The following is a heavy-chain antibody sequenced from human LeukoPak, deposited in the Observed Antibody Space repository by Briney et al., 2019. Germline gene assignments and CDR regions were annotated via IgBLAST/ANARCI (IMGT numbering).Heavy chain of an antibody. V-gene: IGHV3-7*01. CDR1: GFTFSRDW. J-gene: IGHJ4*02. CDR2: IKQDGSEK. CDR3: ARDPSGRYGVY. D-gene: IGHD1-26*01. Sequence: GGPLRLSCAASGFTFSRDWMTWVRQAPGKGLEWVANIKQDGSEKYYADSVKGRFTISRDNAKNSLYLQMNSLRAEDTAVYYCARDPSGRYGVYWGQGTLVTVSS.